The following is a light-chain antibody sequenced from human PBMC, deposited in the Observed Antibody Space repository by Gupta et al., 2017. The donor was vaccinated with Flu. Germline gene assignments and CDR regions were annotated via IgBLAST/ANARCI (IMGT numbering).Light chain of an antibody. Sequence: EIVMTQSPATLSVSPGETATLSCRASQSVSSVSSNLAWYQQRPGQAPRLLIYGASTRASGIPDRFSGSGSAXEFTLTXSRRQSEDFAVYYWQQDNNSLLFGXGTKVEIK. CDR1: QSVSSVSSN. CDR3: QQDNNSLL. V-gene: IGKV3-15*01. CDR2: GAS. J-gene: IGKJ4*01.